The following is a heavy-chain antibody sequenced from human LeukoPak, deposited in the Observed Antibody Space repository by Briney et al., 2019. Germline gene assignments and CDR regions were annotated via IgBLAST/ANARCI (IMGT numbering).Heavy chain of an antibody. Sequence: PGGSLRLSCAASGFTFSSYSMNWVRQAPGMGLEWVSYISSSSSTIYYADSVKGRFTISRDNAKNSLYLQMNSLRAEDTAVYYCARDGYCSSTSSRPGPYNWFDPWGQGTLVTVSS. J-gene: IGHJ5*02. V-gene: IGHV3-48*01. D-gene: IGHD2-2*03. CDR3: ARDGYCSSTSSRPGPYNWFDP. CDR2: ISSSSSTI. CDR1: GFTFSSYS.